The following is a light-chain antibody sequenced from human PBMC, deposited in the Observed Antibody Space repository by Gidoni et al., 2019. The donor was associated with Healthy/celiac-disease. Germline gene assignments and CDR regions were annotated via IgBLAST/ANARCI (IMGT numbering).Light chain of an antibody. Sequence: DIVMTQSPDSLAVSLGERATIHCKSSQSVLYSSNNKNYLAWYQQKPGQPPKLLLYWASTREFGVPDRFSGSVSGTDFTLTISSLQAEDVAVYYCQQYYSTPPTFGQGTKL. CDR3: QQYYSTPPT. CDR1: QSVLYSSNNKNY. CDR2: WAS. J-gene: IGKJ2*01. V-gene: IGKV4-1*01.